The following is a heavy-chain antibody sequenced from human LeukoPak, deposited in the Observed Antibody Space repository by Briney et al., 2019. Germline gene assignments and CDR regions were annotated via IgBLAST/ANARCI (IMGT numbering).Heavy chain of an antibody. D-gene: IGHD3-3*01. CDR2: IYSIGST. V-gene: IGHV4-4*07. CDR3: ARGPWRSGFDY. Sequence: SETLSLTCTVSGDSISSYYWSWIRQPAGKGLEWIGRIYSIGSTDYNPSLKSRVTMSVDTSKNQFSLKLSSVSAADTAVYYCARGPWRSGFDYWGQGTLVTDSS. J-gene: IGHJ4*02. CDR1: GDSISSYY.